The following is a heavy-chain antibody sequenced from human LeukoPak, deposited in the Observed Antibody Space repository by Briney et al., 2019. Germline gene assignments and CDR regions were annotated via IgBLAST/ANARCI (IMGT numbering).Heavy chain of an antibody. D-gene: IGHD3-3*01. CDR1: GYTFTSYD. Sequence: ASVKVPCKASGYTFTSYDINWVRQATGQGLEWMGWMNPNSGNTGYAQKFQGRVTMTRNTSISTAYMELSSLRSEDTAVYYCARGLFSYYDFWSGLYYFDYWGQGTLVTVSS. V-gene: IGHV1-8*01. J-gene: IGHJ4*02. CDR2: MNPNSGNT. CDR3: ARGLFSYYDFWSGLYYFDY.